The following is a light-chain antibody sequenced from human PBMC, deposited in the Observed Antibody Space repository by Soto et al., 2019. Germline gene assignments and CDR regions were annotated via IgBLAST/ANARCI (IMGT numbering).Light chain of an antibody. CDR3: SSYAGSSIYV. Sequence: QSALTQPASVSGSPGQSITISCAGTSSDVGNYNLVSWYQHHPGKAPKLIMFEDSVRPSGVSNRFSGSNSANTASLTISGLQTEDEADYYCSSYAGSSIYVFGSGTKVTVL. CDR2: EDS. V-gene: IGLV2-23*01. J-gene: IGLJ1*01. CDR1: SSDVGNYNL.